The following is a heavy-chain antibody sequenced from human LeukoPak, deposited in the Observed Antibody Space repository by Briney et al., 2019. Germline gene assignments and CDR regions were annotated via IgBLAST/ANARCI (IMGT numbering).Heavy chain of an antibody. CDR3: AKTRDIVVVVAAPFDY. Sequence: GGSLRLSCGATGFTFSSYEMNWVRHAPGKGLEWVSYISSSGTTIYYADTVKGRFTISRDNSKNTLYLQMSSLRAEDTAVYYCAKTRDIVVVVAAPFDYWGQGTLVTVSS. J-gene: IGHJ4*02. CDR2: ISSSGTTI. V-gene: IGHV3-48*03. D-gene: IGHD2-15*01. CDR1: GFTFSSYE.